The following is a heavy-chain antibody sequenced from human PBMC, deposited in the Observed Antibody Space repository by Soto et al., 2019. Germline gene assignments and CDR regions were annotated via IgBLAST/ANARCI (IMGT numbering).Heavy chain of an antibody. J-gene: IGHJ4*02. V-gene: IGHV3-11*06. CDR2: ISSSGNYA. D-gene: IGHD3-10*01. CDR3: ARSSGSYWWESDY. Sequence: QVQLVESGGGLVKPAGSLRLSCAASGFTFSDYYMSWIRQAPGKGLEWISYISSSGNYADYADSMKGRFSISRDNAKNSLYLQVHSLRAEDTAVYYCARSSGSYWWESDYWGQGTLVTVSS. CDR1: GFTFSDYY.